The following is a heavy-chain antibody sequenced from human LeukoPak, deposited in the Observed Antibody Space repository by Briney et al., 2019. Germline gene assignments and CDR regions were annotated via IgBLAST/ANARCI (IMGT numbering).Heavy chain of an antibody. CDR2: VEQDGSDK. V-gene: IGHV3-7*01. J-gene: IGHJ4*02. CDR3: ARKTDTSMLGDY. D-gene: IGHD5-18*01. Sequence: PGGSLRLSCAASGFTFSSYAMSWVRQAPGKGLEWVANVEQDGSDKYYVDSVKGRFTISRDNAKNSLYLQMNSLRVEDTAVYYCARKTDTSMLGDYWGQGTLVTVSS. CDR1: GFTFSSYA.